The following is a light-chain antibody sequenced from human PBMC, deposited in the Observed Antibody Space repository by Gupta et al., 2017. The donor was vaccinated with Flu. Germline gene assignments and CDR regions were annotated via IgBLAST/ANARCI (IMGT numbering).Light chain of an antibody. Sequence: SYVLTQPSSVSVTPGQTARITCGGTNIGRKSVHWYQQKPGQAPVLVVHDDSDRPSGIPERFSGSNYGDTATLTISRVEAGDEADYYCQVWHFSSDYHVVFGGGIKLTVL. J-gene: IGLJ2*01. CDR3: QVWHFSSDYHVV. CDR2: DDS. V-gene: IGLV3-21*02. CDR1: NIGRKS.